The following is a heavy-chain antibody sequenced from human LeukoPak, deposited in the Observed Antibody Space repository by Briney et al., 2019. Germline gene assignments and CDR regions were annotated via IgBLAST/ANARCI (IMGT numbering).Heavy chain of an antibody. CDR2: ILFRGAT. CDR1: GDSISSYSYY. D-gene: IGHD2-21*01. V-gene: IGHV4-39*07. Sequence: LETLSLTCTVSGDSISSYSYYWAWIRQSPGKGLEWIGSILFRGATYYNPSLKPRIIMSVDTSQNRFSLKLTSVTAADSAVYFCARESGDTRTVNSFDFWGRGTLITVSS. J-gene: IGHJ4*01. CDR3: ARESGDTRTVNSFDF.